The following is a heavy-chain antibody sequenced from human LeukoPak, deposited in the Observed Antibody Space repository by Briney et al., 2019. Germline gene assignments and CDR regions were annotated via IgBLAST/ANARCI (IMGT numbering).Heavy chain of an antibody. Sequence: SETLSLTCTVPGGSISSYYWSWIRQPPGKGLEWIGYIYYSGSTNYNPSLKSRVTISVDTSKNQFSLKLSSVTAADTAVYYCARVGSGYYTYWFDPWGQGTLVTVS. CDR3: ARVGSGYYTYWFDP. CDR2: IYYSGST. D-gene: IGHD3-3*01. J-gene: IGHJ5*02. V-gene: IGHV4-59*01. CDR1: GGSISSYY.